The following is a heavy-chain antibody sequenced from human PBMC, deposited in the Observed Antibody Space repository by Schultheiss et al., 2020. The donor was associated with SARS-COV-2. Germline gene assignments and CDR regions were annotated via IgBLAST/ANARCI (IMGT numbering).Heavy chain of an antibody. V-gene: IGHV3-30*04. CDR1: GFTFSSYA. CDR2: ISYDGSNK. D-gene: IGHD2-2*01. CDR3: ARGGGYCSSTSCLSDDAFDI. J-gene: IGHJ3*02. Sequence: GGSLRLSCAASGFTFSSYAMHWVRQAPGKGLEWVAVISYDGSNKYYADSVKGRFTISRDNSKNTLYLQMNSLRAEDTAVYYCARGGGYCSSTSCLSDDAFDIWGQGTMVTVSS.